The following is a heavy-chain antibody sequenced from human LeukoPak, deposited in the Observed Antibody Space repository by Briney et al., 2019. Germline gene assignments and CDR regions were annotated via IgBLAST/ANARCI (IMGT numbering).Heavy chain of an antibody. Sequence: PGGSLRLSCAASGFTFSSYWMSWVRQAPGKGLEWVANIKQEGSEKYYVDAVKGRFTISRDNANNSLYLQMNSLRAEDTAVYYCARDSISIVVVVAAPPGPFGYWGQGTLVTVSS. CDR2: IKQEGSEK. CDR3: ARDSISIVVVVAAPPGPFGY. D-gene: IGHD2-15*01. V-gene: IGHV3-7*01. CDR1: GFTFSSYW. J-gene: IGHJ4*02.